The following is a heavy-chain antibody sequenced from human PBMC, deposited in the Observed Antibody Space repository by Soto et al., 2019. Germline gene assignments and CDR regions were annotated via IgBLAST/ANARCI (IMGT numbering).Heavy chain of an antibody. D-gene: IGHD2-15*01. CDR1: GFTFDDYA. CDR3: AKDKSVVVAAHYFDY. CDR2: ISWNSGSI. V-gene: IGHV3-9*01. Sequence: EVQLVESGGGLVQPGRSLRLSCAASGFTFDDYAMHWVRQAPGKGLEWVSGISWNSGSIGYADSVKGRFTISRDNAKNSPYLQMNSLRAEDTALYYCAKDKSVVVAAHYFDYWGQGTLVTVSS. J-gene: IGHJ4*02.